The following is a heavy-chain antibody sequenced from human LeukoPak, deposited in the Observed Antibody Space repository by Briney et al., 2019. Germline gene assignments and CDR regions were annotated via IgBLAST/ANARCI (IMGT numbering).Heavy chain of an antibody. CDR3: AKDLDYYDSSGYYAPYYFDY. V-gene: IGHV3-9*01. CDR2: ISWNSGST. CDR1: GFTFDDYG. Sequence: PGGSLRLSCAASGFTFDDYGMHWVRQAPGKGLEWVSGISWNSGSTSYADSVKDRFTISRDNAKNTLYLQMNSLRAEDTAVYYCAKDLDYYDSSGYYAPYYFDYWGQGTLVTVSS. J-gene: IGHJ4*02. D-gene: IGHD3-22*01.